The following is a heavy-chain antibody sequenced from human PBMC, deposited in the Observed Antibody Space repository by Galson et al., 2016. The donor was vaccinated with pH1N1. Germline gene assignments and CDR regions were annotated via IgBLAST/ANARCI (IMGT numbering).Heavy chain of an antibody. V-gene: IGHV3-64D*06. J-gene: IGHJ5*02. CDR3: VKEGVSGTYGPFT. CDR1: GLPFSAHT. CDR2: IHTNGGST. D-gene: IGHD1/OR15-1a*01. Sequence: SLRLSCAASGLPFSAHTMHWVRQAPGKGLDYVSTIHTNGGSTDYANSVKGRFTVSRDDSKNTLYLQMSSLRTEDTAIYLCVKEGVSGTYGPFTWGQGTLVTVPS.